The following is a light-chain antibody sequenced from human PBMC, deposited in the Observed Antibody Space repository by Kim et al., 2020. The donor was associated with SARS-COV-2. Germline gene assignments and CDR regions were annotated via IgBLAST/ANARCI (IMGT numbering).Light chain of an antibody. V-gene: IGKV3-20*01. J-gene: IGKJ5*01. CDR1: QSVGGNY. Sequence: LLLTQSPGTLSLSPGERATLSCRASQSVGGNYLSWFQQKPGQPPRRLIYAASTRAAGIPDRFSGRGSGTNFALTISRLEPDDFAVYFCQRYDGSLFAFGQGTRLEIK. CDR3: QRYDGSLFA. CDR2: AAS.